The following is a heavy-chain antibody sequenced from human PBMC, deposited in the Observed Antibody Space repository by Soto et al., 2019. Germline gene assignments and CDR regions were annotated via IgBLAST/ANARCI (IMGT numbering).Heavy chain of an antibody. J-gene: IGHJ3*02. D-gene: IGHD6-19*01. Sequence: EVQLVESGGGLVQPGGSLRLSCAASGFTFSSYEMNWVRQAPGKGLEWVSYISSSGSTIYYADSVKGRFTISRDNAKNSLYLQMNSLRAEDTAVYYCARKGIAVAGIAFDIWGQGTMATVSS. V-gene: IGHV3-48*03. CDR2: ISSSGSTI. CDR3: ARKGIAVAGIAFDI. CDR1: GFTFSSYE.